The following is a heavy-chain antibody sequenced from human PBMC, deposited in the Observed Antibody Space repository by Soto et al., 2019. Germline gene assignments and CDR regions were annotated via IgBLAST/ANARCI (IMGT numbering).Heavy chain of an antibody. V-gene: IGHV4-39*07. D-gene: IGHD2-21*02. J-gene: IGHJ6*02. Sequence: SETLSLTCVVSGASIRSSSYSWVWIRQPPGKGLEWIGSMSYGGSTNYNPSLKSRVTISVDTSKNQFSLRLTSVTAADTAVYHCARDWGDSGGGYYGMDVWGQGTMVTVSS. CDR1: GASIRSSSYS. CDR3: ARDWGDSGGGYYGMDV. CDR2: MSYGGST.